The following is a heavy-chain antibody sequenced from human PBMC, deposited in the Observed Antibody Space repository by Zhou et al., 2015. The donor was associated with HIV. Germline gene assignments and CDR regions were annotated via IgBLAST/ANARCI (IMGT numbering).Heavy chain of an antibody. J-gene: IGHJ5*02. D-gene: IGHD3-22*01. CDR1: GFTFINHA. Sequence: EVQLVESGGGLVKPGGSLRLSCAASGFTFINHAMSWVRQAPGKGLEWVSVISGSGGSAYYADSVKGRFTISRDNSKNTLYLQMNSLRADDTAVYYCANQPATMILSWFDPWGQGTLVTVSS. CDR2: ISGSGGSA. V-gene: IGHV3-23*04. CDR3: ANQPATMILSWFDP.